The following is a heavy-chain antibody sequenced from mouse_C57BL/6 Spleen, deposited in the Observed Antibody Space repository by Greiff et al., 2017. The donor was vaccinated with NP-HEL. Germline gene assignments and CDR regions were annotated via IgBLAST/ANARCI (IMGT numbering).Heavy chain of an antibody. V-gene: IGHV5-17*01. J-gene: IGHJ4*01. CDR1: GFTFSDYG. Sequence: EVKVVESGGGLVKPGGSLKLSCAASGFTFSDYGMHWVRQAPEKGLEWVAYISSGSSTIYYADTVKGRFTISRDNAKNTLFLQMTSLRSEDTAMYYCARNNYGNIYAMDYWGQGTSVTVSS. CDR3: ARNNYGNIYAMDY. D-gene: IGHD2-1*01. CDR2: ISSGSSTI.